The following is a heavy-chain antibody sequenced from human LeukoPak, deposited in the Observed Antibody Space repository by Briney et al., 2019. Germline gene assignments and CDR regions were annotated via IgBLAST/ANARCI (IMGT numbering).Heavy chain of an antibody. Sequence: PGGSLRLSCAASGFTFSSYSMNWVRQAPGKGLEWVSSISSTSTYIDYVDSVKGRFTISRDNAKNSLYLQMDSLRAEDTAVYYCARDTACSGGSCYRPFDYWGQGTLVTVSS. CDR1: GFTFSSYS. CDR3: ARDTACSGGSCYRPFDY. J-gene: IGHJ4*02. V-gene: IGHV3-21*01. CDR2: ISSTSTYI. D-gene: IGHD2-15*01.